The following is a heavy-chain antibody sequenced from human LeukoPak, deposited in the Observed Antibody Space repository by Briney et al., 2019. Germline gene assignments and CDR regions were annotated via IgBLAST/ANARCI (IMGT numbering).Heavy chain of an antibody. Sequence: SETLSLTCTVSGGSISSGSYYWSWIRQPAGKGLEWIGRIYTSGSTNYNPSLKSRVTISVDTSKNQFSLKLSSVTAADTAVYYCARSPGYCSSTSCYEGGGYFDYWGQGTLVTVSS. V-gene: IGHV4-61*02. CDR1: GGSISSGSYY. J-gene: IGHJ4*02. CDR2: IYTSGST. D-gene: IGHD2-2*01. CDR3: ARSPGYCSSTSCYEGGGYFDY.